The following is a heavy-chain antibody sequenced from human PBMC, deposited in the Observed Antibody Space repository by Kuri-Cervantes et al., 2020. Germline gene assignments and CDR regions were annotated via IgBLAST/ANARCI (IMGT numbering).Heavy chain of an antibody. CDR1: GYTLTELS. J-gene: IGHJ4*02. CDR2: FDPEDGET. Sequence: ASVKVSCKVSGYTLTELSMHWVRQAPGKGLEWMGGFDPEDGETIYAQKFQGRVTMTEDTSTDTAYMELSSLRSEDTAVYYCARVAPNWSYALLYFDYWGQGTLVTVSS. D-gene: IGHD1-7*01. V-gene: IGHV1-24*01. CDR3: ARVAPNWSYALLYFDY.